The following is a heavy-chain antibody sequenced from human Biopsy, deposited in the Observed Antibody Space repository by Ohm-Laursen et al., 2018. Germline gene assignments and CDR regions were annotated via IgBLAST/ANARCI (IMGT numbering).Heavy chain of an antibody. CDR1: GYTLVELS. D-gene: IGHD1-1*01. V-gene: IGHV1-24*01. Sequence: ASVKVSCKVSGYTLVELSMYWVRQAPGKGLEWMGSFDLDDGETINVQRFQGRVTMTADTSTDTAYMEMSGLRSDDTAVYYCATNIRGGELEPWKGHYYGMDVWGQGTSVTVSS. J-gene: IGHJ6*02. CDR3: ATNIRGGELEPWKGHYYGMDV. CDR2: FDLDDGET.